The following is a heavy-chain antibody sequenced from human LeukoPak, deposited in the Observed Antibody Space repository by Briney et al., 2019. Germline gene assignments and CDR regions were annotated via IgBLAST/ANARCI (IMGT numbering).Heavy chain of an antibody. J-gene: IGHJ4*02. CDR1: GFTVSSNY. V-gene: IGHV3-53*01. CDR2: IYSGGST. CDR3: AGVERWLQFSLIDY. D-gene: IGHD5-24*01. Sequence: PGGSLRLSCAASGFTVSSNYMSWVRQAPGKGLEWVSVIYSGGSTYYADSVKGRFTISRDNSKNTLYLQMNSLRAEDTAVYYCAGVERWLQFSLIDYWGQGTLVTVSS.